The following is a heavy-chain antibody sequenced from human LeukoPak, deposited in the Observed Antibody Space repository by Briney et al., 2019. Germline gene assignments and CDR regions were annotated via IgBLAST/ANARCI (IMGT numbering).Heavy chain of an antibody. V-gene: IGHV4-34*01. Sequence: PSETLSLTCAVYGGSFNDYYWNWIRQPPGKGLEWIGEINLRGSTTYNPSLKSRVTISLDESKNQFSLKLSSVTAADTAVYYCARRWGQQLVLYAFDIWGQGTMVTVSS. CDR2: INLRGST. CDR3: ARRWGQQLVLYAFDI. D-gene: IGHD6-13*01. CDR1: GGSFNDYY. J-gene: IGHJ3*02.